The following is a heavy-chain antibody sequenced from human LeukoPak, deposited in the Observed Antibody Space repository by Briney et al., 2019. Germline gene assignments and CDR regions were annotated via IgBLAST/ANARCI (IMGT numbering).Heavy chain of an antibody. D-gene: IGHD2/OR15-2a*01. CDR2: ISNTGGST. V-gene: IGHV3-23*01. Sequence: SGGSLRLSCAASGFTFSSYAMSWVRQAPGKGLEWVSVISNTGGSTFYADSVKGRFTISRDNSKNTLYLQMNSLRAEDTAVYYCARVTYAVPDYWGQGTLVAVSS. J-gene: IGHJ4*02. CDR3: ARVTYAVPDY. CDR1: GFTFSSYA.